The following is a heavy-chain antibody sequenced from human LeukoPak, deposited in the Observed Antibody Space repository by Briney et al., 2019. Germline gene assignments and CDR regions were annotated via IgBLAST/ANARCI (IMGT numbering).Heavy chain of an antibody. J-gene: IGHJ4*02. CDR1: GYTFTGYY. Sequence: ASVKVSCKASGYTFTGYYMHWVRQAPGQGLEWMGWINPNSGGTNYAQKFQGRVTMTRDTSISTAYMELSRLRSDDTAVYYCARIPLGQWLIRDDYWGQGTLVTVSS. CDR3: ARIPLGQWLIRDDY. CDR2: INPNSGGT. D-gene: IGHD6-19*01. V-gene: IGHV1-2*02.